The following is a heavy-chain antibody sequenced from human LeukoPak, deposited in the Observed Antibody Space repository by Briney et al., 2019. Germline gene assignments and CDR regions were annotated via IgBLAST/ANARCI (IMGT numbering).Heavy chain of an antibody. CDR3: TTVGSAWNFDY. CDR2: IKSKRDGGTI. CDR1: GFTFSNAW. V-gene: IGHV3-15*01. Sequence: GGSLRLSCAAPGFTFSNAWMTWVRQAPGKGLEWVGRIKSKRDGGTIDYAAPVKGRFTISRDDSTDTLYLQMTNLKIEDAAVYYCTTVGSAWNFDYWGQGTLVTVSS. D-gene: IGHD6-25*01. J-gene: IGHJ4*02.